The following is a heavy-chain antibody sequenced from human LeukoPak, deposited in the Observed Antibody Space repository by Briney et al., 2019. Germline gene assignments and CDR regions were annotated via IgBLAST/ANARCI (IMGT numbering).Heavy chain of an antibody. J-gene: IGHJ3*02. CDR1: GFTFDDYG. V-gene: IGHV3-20*04. Sequence: GGSLRLSCAASGFTFDDYGMSWVRQATGKGLEWVSGINWNGGSTGYADSVKGRFTISRDNAKISLYLRMNSVRAEDTALYYCARGGGYYDSSGYHDVFDIWGQGTMVTVSS. D-gene: IGHD3-22*01. CDR3: ARGGGYYDSSGYHDVFDI. CDR2: INWNGGST.